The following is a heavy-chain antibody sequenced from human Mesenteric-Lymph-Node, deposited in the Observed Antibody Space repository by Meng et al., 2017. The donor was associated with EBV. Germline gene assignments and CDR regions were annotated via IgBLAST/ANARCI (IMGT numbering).Heavy chain of an antibody. V-gene: IGHV7-4-1*02. CDR2: INTNTGNP. J-gene: IGHJ5*02. D-gene: IGHD3-3*01. CDR3: ARGDTELYGTFDP. Sequence: QVQLVQFGVDCRKPGASVKVSCKASGYTFTTYSMNWVRQAPGQGLEWMGWINTNTGNPTYAQGFTGRFVFSLDTSVSTAYLQISSLQAEDTAVYYCARGDTELYGTFDPWGQGTLVTVSS. CDR1: GYTFTTYS.